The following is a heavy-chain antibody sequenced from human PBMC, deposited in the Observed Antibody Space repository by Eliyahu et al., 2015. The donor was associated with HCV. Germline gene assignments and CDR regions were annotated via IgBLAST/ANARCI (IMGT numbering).Heavy chain of an antibody. D-gene: IGHD6-19*01. V-gene: IGHV3-7*03. J-gene: IGHJ6*02. Sequence: EKYYVDSVKGRFTISRDNAKNSLYLQMNSLRAEDTAVYYCARKGGAGYSSGWYVGALYYYYGMDVWGQGTTVTVSS. CDR3: ARKGGAGYSSGWYVGALYYYYGMDV. CDR2: EK.